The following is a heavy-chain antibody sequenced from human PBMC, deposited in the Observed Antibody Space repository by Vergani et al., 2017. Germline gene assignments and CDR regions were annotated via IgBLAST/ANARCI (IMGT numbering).Heavy chain of an antibody. Sequence: QVQLVQSGSELKKPGASVKVSCKASGYTLSRYSIYWVRQAPGQGLEWMGWINTNTGNPAYAQGFTGRFVFSLDTSVSTAYLQISSLKAEDTAVYYCAREKIAAAYFRWFDPWGQGTLVTVSS. J-gene: IGHJ5*02. CDR2: INTNTGNP. CDR1: GYTLSRYS. V-gene: IGHV7-4-1*02. D-gene: IGHD6-13*01. CDR3: AREKIAAAYFRWFDP.